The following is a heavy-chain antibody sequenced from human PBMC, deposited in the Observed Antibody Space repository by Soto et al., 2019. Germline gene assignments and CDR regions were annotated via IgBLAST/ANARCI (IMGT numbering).Heavy chain of an antibody. Sequence: EVQLVESGGGLVQPGRSPRLSCAASGFTFDDYAMHWVRRVPGKGLEWVSSISWNSNIIGYADSVKGRFTISRDNAKNSLYLQVNSLRPEDTALYYCAKGGPDGFCSGGRCYFDYWGQGTLVTVSS. CDR2: ISWNSNII. CDR3: AKGGPDGFCSGGRCYFDY. V-gene: IGHV3-9*01. CDR1: GFTFDDYA. J-gene: IGHJ4*02. D-gene: IGHD2-15*01.